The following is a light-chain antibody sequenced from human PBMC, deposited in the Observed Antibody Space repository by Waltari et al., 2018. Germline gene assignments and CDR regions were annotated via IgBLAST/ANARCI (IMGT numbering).Light chain of an antibody. V-gene: IGKV3-20*01. CDR3: QQYGSSPRT. Sequence: EIVLTPSPGTLSLSPGERATPPCRASQSVSSNYLAWYQQKLGQAPRLLIYGASTRATGIPDRFSGSGSGTDFTLTISRLEPEDFAVYSCQQYGSSPRTFGGGTKVEIK. CDR1: QSVSSNY. CDR2: GAS. J-gene: IGKJ4*01.